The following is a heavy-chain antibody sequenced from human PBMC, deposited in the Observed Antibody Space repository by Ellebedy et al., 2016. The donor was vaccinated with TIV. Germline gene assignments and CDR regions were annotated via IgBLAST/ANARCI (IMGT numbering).Heavy chain of an antibody. D-gene: IGHD2-15*01. CDR3: GRAPPNRGLSGGWFFDN. J-gene: IGHJ4*02. V-gene: IGHV1-18*04. Sequence: AASVKVSCKASGYTFTSYGIGWVRQAPGQGFEYMGWISCYNGDTRPAQNFQGRVTITAEASTNTVYMELTRLTSDDTAIYFCGRAPPNRGLSGGWFFDNWGQGTLVTVSS. CDR2: ISCYNGDT. CDR1: GYTFTSYG.